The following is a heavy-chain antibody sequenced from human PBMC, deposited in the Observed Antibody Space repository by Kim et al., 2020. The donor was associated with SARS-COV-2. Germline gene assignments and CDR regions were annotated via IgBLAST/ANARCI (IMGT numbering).Heavy chain of an antibody. V-gene: IGHV4-28*01. CDR1: GYSISSSTW. Sequence: SETLSLTCAVSGYSISSSTWWGWIRQPPGKGLEWIGYISYSGSTYYNPSLKSRVTMSLDTSRNQFSLKLSSLTAVDTAVYYCARYESSSGYFDPWGQGTLVSVSS. D-gene: IGHD5-12*01. J-gene: IGHJ5*02. CDR3: ARYESSSGYFDP. CDR2: ISYSGST.